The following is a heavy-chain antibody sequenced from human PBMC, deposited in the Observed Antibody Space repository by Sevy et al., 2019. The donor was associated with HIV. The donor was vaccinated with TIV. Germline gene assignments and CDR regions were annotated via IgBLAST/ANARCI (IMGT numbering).Heavy chain of an antibody. D-gene: IGHD2-21*02. CDR1: GFTFSSYA. CDR2: ISGSGGST. CDR3: AKGNHIVVVTASLFDY. Sequence: GGSLRLSCAASGFTFSSYAMSWVRQAPGKGLEWVSAISGSGGSTYYAHSVKGRFTISRDNSKNPLYLQMNSLRAEDTAVYYCAKGNHIVVVTASLFDYWGQGTLVTVSS. V-gene: IGHV3-23*01. J-gene: IGHJ4*02.